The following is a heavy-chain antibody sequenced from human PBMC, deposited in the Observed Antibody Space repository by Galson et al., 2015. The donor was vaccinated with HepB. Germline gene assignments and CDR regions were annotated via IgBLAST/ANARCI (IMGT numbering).Heavy chain of an antibody. CDR1: GFTFSNAW. CDR3: TTDLRCGGDRRYYYYYMDV. D-gene: IGHD2-21*01. Sequence: SLRLSCAASGFTFSNAWMNWVRQAPGKGLEWVGRIKSKTDGGTTGYAAPVKGRFTISRDDSKNTLYLQMNSLKTEDTAVYYCTTDLRCGGDRRYYYYYMDVWGKGTTVTVSS. V-gene: IGHV3-15*07. CDR2: IKSKTDGGTT. J-gene: IGHJ6*03.